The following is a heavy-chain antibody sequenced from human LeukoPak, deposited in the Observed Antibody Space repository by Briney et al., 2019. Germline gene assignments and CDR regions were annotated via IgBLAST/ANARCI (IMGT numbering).Heavy chain of an antibody. V-gene: IGHV4-4*07. J-gene: IGHJ4*02. D-gene: IGHD3-16*02. CDR3: ARAPSDYVWGSYRSYYFDY. CDR1: GGSISSYY. CDR2: IYTSGST. Sequence: SETLSLTCTVSGGSISSYYWSWIRQPAGKGLEWIGRIYTSGSTTYNPSLKSRLTISIDTSKNQFSLKLSSVTAADTAVYYCARAPSDYVWGSYRSYYFDYWGQGTLVTVSS.